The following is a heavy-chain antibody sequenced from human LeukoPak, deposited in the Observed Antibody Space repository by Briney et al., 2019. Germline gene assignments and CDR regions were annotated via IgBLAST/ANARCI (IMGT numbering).Heavy chain of an antibody. CDR3: ARGDDFWSGPNI. J-gene: IGHJ3*02. D-gene: IGHD3-3*01. CDR1: GGSISSGDYY. CDR2: IYYSGST. Sequence: KPPQTLSLTCTVSGGSISSGDYYWSWIRQPPGKGLEWIGYIYYSGSTYYNPSLKSRVTISVDTSKNQFSLKLSSVTAADTAVYYCARGDDFWSGPNIWGQGTMVTVSS. V-gene: IGHV4-30-4*08.